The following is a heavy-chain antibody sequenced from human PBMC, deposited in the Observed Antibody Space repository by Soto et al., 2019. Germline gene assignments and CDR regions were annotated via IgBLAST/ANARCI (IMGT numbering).Heavy chain of an antibody. V-gene: IGHV3-33*01. CDR1: GVTFSSFG. Sequence: QVQVVESGGGVVQPGRSLRLSCAASGVTFSSFGMHWVRQAPGKGLEGVSLIWYDGSKKSYGDSVKGRFTISRDNSRNTVYLQMNSLRADDTAVYYCARDASYYSLWSGYYPSRNGMDVWGQGTTVTVSS. CDR3: ARDASYYSLWSGYYPSRNGMDV. CDR2: IWYDGSKK. J-gene: IGHJ6*02. D-gene: IGHD3-3*01.